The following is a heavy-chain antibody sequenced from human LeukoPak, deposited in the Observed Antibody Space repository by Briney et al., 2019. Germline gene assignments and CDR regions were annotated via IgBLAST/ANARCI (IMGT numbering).Heavy chain of an antibody. J-gene: IGHJ3*02. D-gene: IGHD3-22*01. CDR3: ARVQDSSGYYYGDAFDI. V-gene: IGHV4-59*01. CDR2: IYYSGST. Sequence: SETLSLTCTVSGGPISSYYWSWIRQPPGKGLEWIGYIYYSGSTNYNPSLKSRVTISVDTSKNQFSLKLSSVTAADTAVYYCARVQDSSGYYYGDAFDIWGQGTMVTVSS. CDR1: GGPISSYY.